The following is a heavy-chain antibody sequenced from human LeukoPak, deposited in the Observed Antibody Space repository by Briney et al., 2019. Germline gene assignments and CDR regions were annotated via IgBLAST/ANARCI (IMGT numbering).Heavy chain of an antibody. CDR3: ARENLAAAGTRPIDY. Sequence: ASVKVSCKASGGTFSSYAMSWVRQAPGQGLEWMGGIIPIFGTANYAQKFQGRVTITADESTSTAYMELSSLRSEDTAVYYCARENLAAAGTRPIDYWGQGTLVTVSS. CDR2: IIPIFGTA. V-gene: IGHV1-69*13. J-gene: IGHJ4*02. CDR1: GGTFSSYA. D-gene: IGHD6-13*01.